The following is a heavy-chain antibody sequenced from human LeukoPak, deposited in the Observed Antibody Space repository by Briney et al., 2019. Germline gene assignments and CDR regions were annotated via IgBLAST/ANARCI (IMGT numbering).Heavy chain of an antibody. CDR3: ARARGYSGCDFDY. CDR2: INPNSGGT. V-gene: IGHV1-2*06. D-gene: IGHD5-12*01. Sequence: ASVKVSCKASGYTFTGYYMHWVRQAPGQGLEWMGRINPNSGGTNYAQKFQGRVTMTRDTSISTAYMELSSLRSEDTAVYYCARARGYSGCDFDYWGQGTLVTVSS. CDR1: GYTFTGYY. J-gene: IGHJ4*02.